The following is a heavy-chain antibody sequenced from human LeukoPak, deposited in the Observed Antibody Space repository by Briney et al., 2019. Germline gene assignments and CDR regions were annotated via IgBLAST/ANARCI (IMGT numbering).Heavy chain of an antibody. CDR3: AKATYYSSGHGYYFDY. J-gene: IGHJ4*02. V-gene: IGHV3-23*01. CDR2: ISGSSGST. Sequence: GESLRLSYAASGFTFSSYAMIWVRQAPGKGLEWVSGISGSSGSTYYADSVKGRFTISRDNSKNTLYLQMNSLRAEDTAVYYCAKATYYSSGHGYYFDYWGQGTLVTVSS. D-gene: IGHD6-19*01. CDR1: GFTFSSYA.